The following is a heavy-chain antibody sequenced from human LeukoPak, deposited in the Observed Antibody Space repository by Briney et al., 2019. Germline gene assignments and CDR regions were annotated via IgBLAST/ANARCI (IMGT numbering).Heavy chain of an antibody. CDR2: IYYSGST. J-gene: IGHJ2*01. CDR3: ARDRVPDYGDYDWYFDL. V-gene: IGHV4-59*12. D-gene: IGHD4-17*01. CDR1: GGSISSYY. Sequence: SETLSLTCTVSGGSISSYYWSWIRQPPGKGLEWIGYIYYSGSTYYNPSLKSRVTISVDTSKNQFSLKLSSVTAADTAVYYCARDRVPDYGDYDWYFDLWGRGTLVTVSS.